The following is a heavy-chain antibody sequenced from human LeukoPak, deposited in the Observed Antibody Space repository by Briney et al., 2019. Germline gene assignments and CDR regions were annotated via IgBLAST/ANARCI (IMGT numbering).Heavy chain of an antibody. CDR2: ISGSGSGGST. V-gene: IGHV3-23*01. J-gene: IGHJ4*02. Sequence: GGSLRLSCAASGFPLSRSAMSWVRQAPGKGLEWVSNISGSGSGGSTYYADSVKGRFTISRDNSKNTLYLQMNSLRAEDTAVYYCAKETGIAAAGTVDYWGQGTLVTVSS. D-gene: IGHD6-13*01. CDR1: GFPLSRSA. CDR3: AKETGIAAAGTVDY.